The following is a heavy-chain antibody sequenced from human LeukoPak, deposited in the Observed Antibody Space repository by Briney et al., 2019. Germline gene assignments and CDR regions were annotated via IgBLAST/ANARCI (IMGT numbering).Heavy chain of an antibody. V-gene: IGHV3-11*01. Sequence: GGSLRLSCAASGFTFSDYYMSWIRPAPGKGLEWVSYISSICCTIYYADSVKGGFTISRDNAKNSLYLQMTSLRAEDTAVYYCAREVWGYCSSTSCRGPSKKWGGNLDYWGQGTLVTVSS. CDR1: GFTFSDYY. CDR2: ISSICCTI. CDR3: AREVWGYCSSTSCRGPSKKWGGNLDY. D-gene: IGHD2-2*01. J-gene: IGHJ4*02.